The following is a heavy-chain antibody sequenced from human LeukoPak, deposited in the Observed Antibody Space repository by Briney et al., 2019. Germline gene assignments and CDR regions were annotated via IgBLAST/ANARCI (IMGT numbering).Heavy chain of an antibody. V-gene: IGHV4-31*03. CDR2: IYYSGST. D-gene: IGHD2-15*01. CDR1: GGSISSGGYY. Sequence: SETLSLTCTVSGGSISSGGYYWSWIRQHPGKGLEWIGYIYYSGSTYYNPSLKSRVTISVDTSKNQFSLKLSSVTAADTAVYYCASGSYCSGGSCYSPPGYFDYWGQGTLVTVSS. J-gene: IGHJ4*02. CDR3: ASGSYCSGGSCYSPPGYFDY.